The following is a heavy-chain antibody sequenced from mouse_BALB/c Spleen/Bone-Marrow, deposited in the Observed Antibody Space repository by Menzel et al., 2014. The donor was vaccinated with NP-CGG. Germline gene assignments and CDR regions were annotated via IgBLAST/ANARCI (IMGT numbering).Heavy chain of an antibody. D-gene: IGHD3-2*02. CDR3: ARSRLRGYYFDY. V-gene: IGHV5-17*02. CDR1: GFTFSSFG. Sequence: EVNVVESGGGLVQPGGSRKLSCAASGFTFSSFGMHWVRQAPEKGLEWVAYISSGSSTIYYADTLKGRFTISRDNPKNTLFLQMTNLRSEDTAMYYCARSRLRGYYFDYWGQGTTLTVSS. CDR2: ISSGSSTI. J-gene: IGHJ2*01.